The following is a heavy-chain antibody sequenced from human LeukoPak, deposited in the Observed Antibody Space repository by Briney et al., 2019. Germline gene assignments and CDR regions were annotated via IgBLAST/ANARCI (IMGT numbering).Heavy chain of an antibody. V-gene: IGHV1-8*01. D-gene: IGHD5-12*01. Sequence: APVKVSCKASGCTFTSYDINWVRQATGQGLEWMGWMNPNSGNTGYAQKFQGRVTMTRNTSISTAYMELSSLRSEDTAVYYCARARETGYSGYGMWLPEDYYYYMDVWGKGTTVTVSS. CDR3: ARARETGYSGYGMWLPEDYYYYMDV. CDR2: MNPNSGNT. CDR1: GCTFTSYD. J-gene: IGHJ6*03.